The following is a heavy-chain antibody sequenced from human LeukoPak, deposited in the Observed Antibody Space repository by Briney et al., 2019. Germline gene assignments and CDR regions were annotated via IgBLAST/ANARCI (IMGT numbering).Heavy chain of an antibody. CDR1: GYTFTSYD. CDR2: MNPNSGNT. Sequence: GASVKVSCKASGYTFTSYDINWVRQATGQGLEWMGWMNPNSGNTGYARKFQGRVTMTRNTSISTAYMELSSLRSEDTAVYYCARVGRGYYGSGSYDYYYYYMDVWGKGTTVTVSS. J-gene: IGHJ6*03. D-gene: IGHD3-10*01. CDR3: ARVGRGYYGSGSYDYYYYYMDV. V-gene: IGHV1-8*01.